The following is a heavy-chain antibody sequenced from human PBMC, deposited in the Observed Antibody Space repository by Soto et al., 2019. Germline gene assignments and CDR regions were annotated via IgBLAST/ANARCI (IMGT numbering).Heavy chain of an antibody. J-gene: IGHJ4*02. D-gene: IGHD3-10*01. V-gene: IGHV3-11*06. Sequence: GRFTTSRDNAKNSLYLQMNSLRAEDTAVYYCARDGGFYFDYWGQGTLVTVSS. CDR3: ARDGGFYFDY.